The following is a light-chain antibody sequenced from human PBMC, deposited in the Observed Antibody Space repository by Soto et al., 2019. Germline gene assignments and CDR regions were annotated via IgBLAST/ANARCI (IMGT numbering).Light chain of an antibody. V-gene: IGKV2-28*01. CDR3: MQSLQAPRT. Sequence: DIRMTQTPLSLPVIPGESASISCTSSQSLLHRNGYIYLDWYVQKTGQSPQLLIYLGSNRASGVPDRFSASGSGTYFTLRISSVEADDVGIFYCMQSLQAPRTFGQGTKLEIK. J-gene: IGKJ1*01. CDR1: QSLLHRNGYIY. CDR2: LGS.